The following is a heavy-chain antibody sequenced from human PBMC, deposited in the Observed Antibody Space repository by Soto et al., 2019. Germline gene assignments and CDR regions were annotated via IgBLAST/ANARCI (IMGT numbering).Heavy chain of an antibody. V-gene: IGHV3-48*01. CDR2: ISSSSTTM. CDR1: GFTFSSYS. D-gene: IGHD6-25*01. J-gene: IGHJ4*02. CDR3: ARDYSSVWYFDY. Sequence: GSLRLSCAASGFTFSSYSMNWVRQAPGKGPEWVSYISSSSTTMYYADSVKGRFTISRDNAKNSLYLQMNSLRAEDTAVYYCARDYSSVWYFDYWGQGTLVTVSS.